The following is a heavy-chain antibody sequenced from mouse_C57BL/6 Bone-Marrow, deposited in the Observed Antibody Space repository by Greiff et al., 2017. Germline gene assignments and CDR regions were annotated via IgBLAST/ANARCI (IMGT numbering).Heavy chain of an antibody. CDR3: ARIRGDGSSYQSAMDY. CDR1: GFSLSTFGMG. CDR2: IWWDDDK. J-gene: IGHJ4*01. Sequence: QVTLKECGPGILQPSQTLSLTCSFSGFSLSTFGMGVGWIRQPSGKGLEWLAHIWWDDDKYYNPALKSRLTISKDTSKNQVFLKIANVDTADTATYYCARIRGDGSSYQSAMDYWGQGTSVTVSS. V-gene: IGHV8-8*01. D-gene: IGHD1-1*01.